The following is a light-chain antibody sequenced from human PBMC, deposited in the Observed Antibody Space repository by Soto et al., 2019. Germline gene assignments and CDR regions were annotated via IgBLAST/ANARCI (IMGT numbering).Light chain of an antibody. Sequence: DIVMTQSPLFLPVTPGEPASISCRSSQSLLNSNGYYSLDWYLQKPGQSPQLLIYMGSNRASGVPDRFSGSGSGTDFTLKISRVEAEDVGVYYCMQALQLPLTVGGGTKVGIK. CDR1: QSLLNSNGYYS. V-gene: IGKV2-28*01. CDR2: MGS. J-gene: IGKJ4*01. CDR3: MQALQLPLT.